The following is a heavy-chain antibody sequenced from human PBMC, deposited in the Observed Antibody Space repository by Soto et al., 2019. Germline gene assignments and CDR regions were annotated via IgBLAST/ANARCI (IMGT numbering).Heavy chain of an antibody. V-gene: IGHV4-39*01. CDR3: ARQYSSSSPLDY. J-gene: IGHJ4*02. CDR2: IYYSGST. Sequence: SETLSLTCTVSGGSISSSSYYWGWIRQPPGKGLEWIGSIYYSGSTYYNPSLKSRVPISVDTSKNQFSLKLSSVTAADTAVYYCARQYSSSSPLDYWGQGTLVTVSS. CDR1: GGSISSSSYY. D-gene: IGHD6-6*01.